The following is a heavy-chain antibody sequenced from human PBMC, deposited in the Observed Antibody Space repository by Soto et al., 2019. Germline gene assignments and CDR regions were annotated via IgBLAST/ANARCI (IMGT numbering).Heavy chain of an antibody. CDR2: ISSRSDI. D-gene: IGHD2-2*02. J-gene: IGHJ6*02. V-gene: IGHV3-21*01. Sequence: PGGSLRLSCVGSGFTFSTYSINWVRQSPGKGLEWVSSISSRSDIYYADSVKGRFTISRDNAKNSVSLQMNSLRAEDTAVYYCAREYTAWPLAYGLDVWGQGTTVTVSS. CDR1: GFTFSTYS. CDR3: AREYTAWPLAYGLDV.